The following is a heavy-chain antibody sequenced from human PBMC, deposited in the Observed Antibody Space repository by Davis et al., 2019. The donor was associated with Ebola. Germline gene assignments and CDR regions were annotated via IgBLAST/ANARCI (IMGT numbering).Heavy chain of an antibody. CDR1: GFTFSSYW. Sequence: HTGGSLRLSCAASGFTFSSYWMHWVRQAPGKGLVWVSRINSDGSSTSYADSVKGRFTISRDNAKNTLYLQMNSLRAEDTAVYYCARRSGYSYGYEGMDVWGKGTTVTVSS. CDR2: INSDGSST. D-gene: IGHD5-18*01. J-gene: IGHJ6*04. CDR3: ARRSGYSYGYEGMDV. V-gene: IGHV3-74*01.